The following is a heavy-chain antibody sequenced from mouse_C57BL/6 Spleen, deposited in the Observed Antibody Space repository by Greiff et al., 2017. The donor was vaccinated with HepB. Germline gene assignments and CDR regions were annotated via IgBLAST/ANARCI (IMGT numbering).Heavy chain of an antibody. CDR3: ARGDTGTGFAY. V-gene: IGHV1-50*01. CDR2: IDPSDSYT. CDR1: GYTFTSYW. J-gene: IGHJ3*01. D-gene: IGHD3-3*01. Sequence: QVQLQQSGAELVKPGASVKLSCKASGYTFTSYWMQWVKQRPGQGLEWIGEIDPSDSYTNYNQKFKGKATLTVDTSSSTAYMQLSSLTSEDSAVYYCARGDTGTGFAYWGQGTLVTVSA.